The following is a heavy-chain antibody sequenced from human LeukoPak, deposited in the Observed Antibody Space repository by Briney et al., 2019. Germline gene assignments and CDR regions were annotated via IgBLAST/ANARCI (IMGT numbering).Heavy chain of an antibody. CDR3: ARGYYRAEMATINPQLFDY. CDR2: IIPIFGTA. D-gene: IGHD5-24*01. J-gene: IGHJ4*02. Sequence: SVKVSCKASGGTFSSYAISWVRQAPGQGLEWMGGIIPIFGTANYAQKFQGRVTITTDESTSTAYMELSSLRSEDTAVYYCARGYYRAEMATINPQLFDYWGQGTLVTVSS. CDR1: GGTFSSYA. V-gene: IGHV1-69*05.